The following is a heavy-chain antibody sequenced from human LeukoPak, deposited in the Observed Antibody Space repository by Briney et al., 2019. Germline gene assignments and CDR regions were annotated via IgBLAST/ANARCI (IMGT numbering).Heavy chain of an antibody. CDR3: ARAWYSGSYPDY. CDR1: GYTFTGYY. Sequence: ASVKVSCKASGYTFTGYYMHWVRQAPGQGLEWMGRINPNSGGTNYAQKFQGRVTMTRDTSISTAYMELSRLRSDDTAVYYCARAWYSGSYPDYWGQGTLVTVSS. D-gene: IGHD1-26*01. J-gene: IGHJ4*02. V-gene: IGHV1-2*06. CDR2: INPNSGGT.